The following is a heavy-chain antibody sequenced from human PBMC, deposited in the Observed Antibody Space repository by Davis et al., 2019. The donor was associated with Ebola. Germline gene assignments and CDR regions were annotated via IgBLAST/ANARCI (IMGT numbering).Heavy chain of an antibody. CDR2: IIPVFRTA. J-gene: IGHJ4*02. D-gene: IGHD7-27*01. CDR1: GGTLTSYA. Sequence: SVKVSCKAVGGTLTSYAMTWVRQAPGQGLEWMGGIIPVFRTANYAQKFQGRVTITADESTRTAYMELNGLRPEDTAVYYCAKDGKNWAFDYWGRGTLVTVSS. V-gene: IGHV1-69*13. CDR3: AKDGKNWAFDY.